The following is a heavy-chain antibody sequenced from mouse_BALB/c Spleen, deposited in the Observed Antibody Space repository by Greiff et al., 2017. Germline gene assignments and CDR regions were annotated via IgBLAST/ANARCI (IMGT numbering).Heavy chain of an antibody. V-gene: IGHV1-66*01. Sequence: QVQLQQSGPELVKPGASVKISCKASGYSFTSYYIHWVKQRPGQGLEWIGWIFPGSGNTKYNEKFKGKATLTADTSSSTAYMQLSSLTSEDSAVYFCARWLLPSYYFDYWGQGTTLTVSS. J-gene: IGHJ2*01. CDR1: GYSFTSYY. CDR3: ARWLLPSYYFDY. D-gene: IGHD2-3*01. CDR2: IFPGSGNT.